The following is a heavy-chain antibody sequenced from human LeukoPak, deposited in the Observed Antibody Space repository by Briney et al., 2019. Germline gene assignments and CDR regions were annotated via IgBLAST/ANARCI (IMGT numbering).Heavy chain of an antibody. CDR3: ARVNGPGYCSSTSCYGGWFDP. CDR1: GGSFSAYY. Sequence: SETLSLTCAVYGGSFSAYYWSWIRQPPGKGLEWIGEINHSGSTNYNPSLKSRVTISVDTSKNQFSLKLSSVTAADTAVYYCARVNGPGYCSSTSCYGGWFDPWGQGTLVTVSS. J-gene: IGHJ5*02. V-gene: IGHV4-34*01. D-gene: IGHD2-2*01. CDR2: INHSGST.